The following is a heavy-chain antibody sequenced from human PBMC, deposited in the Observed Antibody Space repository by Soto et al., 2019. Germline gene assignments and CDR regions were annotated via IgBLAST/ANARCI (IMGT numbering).Heavy chain of an antibody. D-gene: IGHD2-2*01. CDR1: GGTFSSYA. Sequence: SVKVSCKASGGTFSSYAISWVRQAPGQGLEWMGGIIPIFGTANYAQKFQGRVTITADESTSTAYMELSSLRSEDTAVYYCAVATPTGIVVVPATIHTAPFDIWGQGTMVTVSS. J-gene: IGHJ3*02. CDR3: AVATPTGIVVVPATIHTAPFDI. V-gene: IGHV1-69*13. CDR2: IIPIFGTA.